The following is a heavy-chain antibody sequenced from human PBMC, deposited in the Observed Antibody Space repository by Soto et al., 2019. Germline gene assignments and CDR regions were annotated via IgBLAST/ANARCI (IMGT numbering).Heavy chain of an antibody. CDR3: ARARRYTSSWFWFDP. D-gene: IGHD6-13*01. V-gene: IGHV4-59*12. CDR1: GGSFSGYY. Sequence: SETLSLTCAVYGGSFSGYYWSWIRQPPGKGLEWIGYIYYSGSTNYNPSLKSRVTISVDTSKNQFSLKVTSVTAADTAVYYCARARRYTSSWFWFDPWGQGTLVTVSS. CDR2: IYYSGST. J-gene: IGHJ5*02.